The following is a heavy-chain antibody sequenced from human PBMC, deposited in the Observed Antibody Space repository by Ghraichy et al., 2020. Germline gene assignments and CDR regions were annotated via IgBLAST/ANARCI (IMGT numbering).Heavy chain of an antibody. D-gene: IGHD3-22*01. CDR2: ISTTSSDK. J-gene: IGHJ5*01. CDR1: GFTFSNYN. CDR3: VTFTSVYESSGHS. Sequence: GGSLRLSCTASGFTFSNYNMNWVRQAPGKGLEWVSTISTTSSDKYYGDSVKGRFTISRDNAKNSLYLQMNSLRAEDTAMYYCVTFTSVYESSGHSWGQGTLVTLS. V-gene: IGHV3-21*06.